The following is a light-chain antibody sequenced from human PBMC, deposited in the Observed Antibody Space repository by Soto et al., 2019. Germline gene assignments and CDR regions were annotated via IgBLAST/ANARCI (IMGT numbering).Light chain of an antibody. CDR1: SSDVGGYKY. CDR3: SSYTSSSTPYV. CDR2: DVS. V-gene: IGLV2-14*01. J-gene: IGLJ1*01. Sequence: QSALTQPASVSGSPGQSITISCNGSSSDVGGYKYVSWYQQHPGKVPKLMIYDVSNRPSGVSNRFSGSKSGNTASLTISGLQAEDEADYYCSSYTSSSTPYVFGTGTKLTVL.